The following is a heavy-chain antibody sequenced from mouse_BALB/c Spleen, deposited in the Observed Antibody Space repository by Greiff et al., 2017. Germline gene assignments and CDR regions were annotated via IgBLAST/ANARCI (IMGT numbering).Heavy chain of an antibody. J-gene: IGHJ4*01. CDR2: IWSDGST. Sequence: VHLVESGPDLVAPSQSLSITCTVSGFSLTSYGVHWVRQPPGQGLEWLVVIWSDGSTTYNSALKSRLSISKDNSKSQVFLKMNSLQTDDTAMYYCARHGDYGYAMDYWGQGTSVTVSS. V-gene: IGHV2-6-2*01. D-gene: IGHD2-4*01. CDR3: ARHGDYGYAMDY. CDR1: GFSLTSYG.